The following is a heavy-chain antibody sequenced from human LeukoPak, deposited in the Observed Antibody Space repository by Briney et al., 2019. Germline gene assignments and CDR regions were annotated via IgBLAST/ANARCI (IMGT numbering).Heavy chain of an antibody. J-gene: IGHJ4*02. CDR2: ISYDGSNK. CDR1: GFTFSSYG. D-gene: IGHD6-13*01. CDR3: ARAPSSSTWNHYYIDY. Sequence: PGRSLRLSCAASGFTFSSYGMHWVRQAPGKGLEWVALISYDGSNKYYADSVTGRFTISRDTSKNTLYLQMNSLRAEDTAVYYCARAPSSSTWNHYYIDYWGQGTLVTVSS. V-gene: IGHV3-30*03.